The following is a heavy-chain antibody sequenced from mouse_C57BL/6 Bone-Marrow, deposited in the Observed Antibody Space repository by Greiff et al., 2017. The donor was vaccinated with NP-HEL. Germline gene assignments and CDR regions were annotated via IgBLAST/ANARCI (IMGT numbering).Heavy chain of an antibody. Sequence: EVKLVESGGGLVQPGGSLKLSCAASGFTFSDYGMAWVRQAPRKGPEWVAFISNLAYSIYYADTVTGRFTISRENAKNTLCLEMSSLRSEDTAMYYCARRITTVVEDYAMDYWGQGTSVTVSS. V-gene: IGHV5-15*01. J-gene: IGHJ4*01. CDR3: ARRITTVVEDYAMDY. CDR2: ISNLAYSI. CDR1: GFTFSDYG. D-gene: IGHD1-1*01.